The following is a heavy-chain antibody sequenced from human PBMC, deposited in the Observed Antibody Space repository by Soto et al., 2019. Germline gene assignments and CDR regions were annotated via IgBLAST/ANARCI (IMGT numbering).Heavy chain of an antibody. V-gene: IGHV1-18*01. CDR1: GYIFVNYG. J-gene: IGHJ6*02. Sequence: QVQLVQSGDEVRKPGSSVKVSCTASGYIFVNYGIAWVRQAPGQVLEWMGWISPYSGNPHYASKVQGRLTMTTDTTTSTAYRDLGRLTSDDTAVYYCAMVNNYATPAPQDVWGQGTTVTFSS. D-gene: IGHD2-21*01. CDR2: ISPYSGNP. CDR3: AMVNNYATPAPQDV.